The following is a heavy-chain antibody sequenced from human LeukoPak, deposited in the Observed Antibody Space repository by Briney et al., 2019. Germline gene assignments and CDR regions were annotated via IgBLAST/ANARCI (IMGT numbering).Heavy chain of an antibody. V-gene: IGHV3-21*01. CDR1: GFTFSSYS. CDR3: ARDRALVYYYDKGNWFDP. D-gene: IGHD3-22*01. CDR2: ISSSSSYI. Sequence: KSGGSLRLSCAASGFTFSSYSMNWVRQAPGKGLEWVSSISSSSSYIYYADSVKGRFTISRDNAKNSLYLQMNSLRAEDTAVYYCARDRALVYYYDKGNWFDPWGQGTLVTVSS. J-gene: IGHJ5*02.